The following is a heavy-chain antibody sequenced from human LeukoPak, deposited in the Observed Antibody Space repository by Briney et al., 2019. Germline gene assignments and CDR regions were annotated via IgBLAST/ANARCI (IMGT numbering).Heavy chain of an antibody. CDR1: GGSISSYY. J-gene: IGHJ6*02. CDR2: IYYSGSS. CDR3: ATLYYYYGMDV. V-gene: IGHV4-59*08. Sequence: SETLSLTCTVSGGSISSYYWSWIRQPPGKGLEWIGYIYYSGSSNYNPSLKSRVTISVDTSKNQFSLKLSSVTAADTAVYYCATLYYYYGMDVWGQGTTVTVSS.